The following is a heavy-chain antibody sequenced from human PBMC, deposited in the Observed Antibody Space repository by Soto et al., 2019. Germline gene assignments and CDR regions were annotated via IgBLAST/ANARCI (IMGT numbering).Heavy chain of an antibody. CDR2: LFWDDDR. J-gene: IGHJ4*02. V-gene: IGHV2-5*02. D-gene: IGHD2-15*01. CDR1: GFSLSADGVG. CDR3: AHSLRRAHCSGGNCYYFTY. Sequence: QITLKESGPTLVKPTQALALTCTFSGFSLSADGVGVGWIRQPPGKAPEWLAILFWDDDRRYSPSLKTRLTITKDTSKNQVVLTMTNMDPVDTATYFCAHSLRRAHCSGGNCYYFTYWGQGAQVTVSS.